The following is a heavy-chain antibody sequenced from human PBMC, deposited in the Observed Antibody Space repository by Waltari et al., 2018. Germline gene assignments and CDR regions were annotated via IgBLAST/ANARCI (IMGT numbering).Heavy chain of an antibody. Sequence: QVQLVESGGGVVQPGRSLRLSWAASEFTFSSYAMHWVRQAPGKGLEWVAVISYNARNTYYVDPVKGRFTISRDNSKRMLYLQMNSLRAEDTAVYYCARDYCDRTNCHGMDVWGQGTTVTVSS. CDR2: ISYNARNT. CDR3: ARDYCDRTNCHGMDV. CDR1: EFTFSSYA. J-gene: IGHJ6*02. D-gene: IGHD3-22*01. V-gene: IGHV3-30*04.